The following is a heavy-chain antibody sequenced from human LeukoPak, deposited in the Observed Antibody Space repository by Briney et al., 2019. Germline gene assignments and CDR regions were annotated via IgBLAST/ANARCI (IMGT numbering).Heavy chain of an antibody. Sequence: ASVKVSCKASGGTFSSYAISWVRQAPGQGLEWMGGIIPIFGTANYAQKFQGRVTITADESTSTAYMELSSLRSGDTDVYYCARAPPATQTEYFDYWGQGTLVTVSS. CDR3: ARAPPATQTEYFDY. V-gene: IGHV1-69*13. J-gene: IGHJ4*02. CDR2: IIPIFGTA. CDR1: GGTFSSYA. D-gene: IGHD1-14*01.